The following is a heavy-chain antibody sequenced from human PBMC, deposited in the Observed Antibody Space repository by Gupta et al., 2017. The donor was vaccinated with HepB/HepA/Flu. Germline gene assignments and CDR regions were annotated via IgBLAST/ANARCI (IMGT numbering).Heavy chain of an antibody. D-gene: IGHD5-18*01. CDR3: ARLDTAMVYYYGMDV. CDR2: VYYSGRT. Sequence: HLQLQESGPGLVKPSETLSLTCTVSRGPVSSTAHYWGWIRQPPGKGLEWIGSVYYSGRTHFNPSLKSRVIISVDTSKNHFYLKLSSVTAADTAVYYCARLDTAMVYYYGMDVWGQGTTVTVSS. V-gene: IGHV4-39*02. J-gene: IGHJ6*02. CDR1: RGPVSSTAHY.